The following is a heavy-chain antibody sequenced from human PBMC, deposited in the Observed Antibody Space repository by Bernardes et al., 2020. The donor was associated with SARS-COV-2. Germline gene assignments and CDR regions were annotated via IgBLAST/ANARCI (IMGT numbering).Heavy chain of an antibody. V-gene: IGHV4-34*01. CDR3: ARNIRVPAAIHLSAHYYYGMDV. D-gene: IGHD2-2*01. CDR1: GGSFSGYY. CDR2: INHSGST. J-gene: IGHJ6*02. Sequence: SETLSLTCAVYGGSFSGYYWSWIRQPPGKGLEWIGEINHSGSTNYNPSLKSRVTISVDTSKNQFSLKLSSVTAADTAVYYCARNIRVPAAIHLSAHYYYGMDVWGQGTTVTVSS.